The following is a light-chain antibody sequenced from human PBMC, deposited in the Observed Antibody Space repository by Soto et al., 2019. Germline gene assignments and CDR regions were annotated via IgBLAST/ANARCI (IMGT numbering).Light chain of an antibody. V-gene: IGKV1-27*01. Sequence: DVQMTQSPSSLSAFVGDRVTITCRASQGIAPYLAWFQQKPGKVPKLLIYATSTLQSVVPSRFSGSGSGTDFTLNINILQPEDVGTYYCQKYNSAPLPFCGGTQVEIK. J-gene: IGKJ4*01. CDR2: ATS. CDR1: QGIAPY. CDR3: QKYNSAPLP.